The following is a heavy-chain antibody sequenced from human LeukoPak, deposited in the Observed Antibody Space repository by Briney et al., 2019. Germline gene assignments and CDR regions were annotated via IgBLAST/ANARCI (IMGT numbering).Heavy chain of an antibody. CDR1: GGTFSSYA. D-gene: IGHD3-10*01. Sequence: ASVKVSCKASGGTFSSYAISWVRQAPGQGLEWMGGIIPIFGTANYAQKFQGRVTMTRDTSISTAYMELRGLRSEDTAVYYCVRDGEGVAISVNYWFDPWGQGTLVTVSS. CDR3: VRDGEGVAISVNYWFDP. V-gene: IGHV1-69*05. CDR2: IIPIFGTA. J-gene: IGHJ5*02.